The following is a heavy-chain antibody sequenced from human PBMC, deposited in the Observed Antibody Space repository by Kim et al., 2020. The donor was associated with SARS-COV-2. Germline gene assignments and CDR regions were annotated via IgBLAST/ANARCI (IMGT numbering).Heavy chain of an antibody. V-gene: IGHV3-73*01. CDR2: IRSKANSYAT. Sequence: GGSLRLSCAASGFTFSGSAMHWVRQASGKGLEWVGRIRSKANSYATAYAASVKGRFTISRDDSKNTAYLQMNSLKTEDTAVYYCTRALSDYVWGSYRPGWGQGTLVTVSS. CDR3: TRALSDYVWGSYRPG. J-gene: IGHJ4*02. D-gene: IGHD3-16*02. CDR1: GFTFSGSA.